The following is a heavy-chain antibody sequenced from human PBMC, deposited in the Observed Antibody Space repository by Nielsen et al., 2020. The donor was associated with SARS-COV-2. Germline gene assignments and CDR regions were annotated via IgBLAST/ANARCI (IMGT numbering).Heavy chain of an antibody. D-gene: IGHD4-17*01. CDR1: GFTFSSCD. V-gene: IGHV3-30*18. J-gene: IGHJ2*01. Sequence: GESLKISCAASGFTFSSCDMHWVRQAPGKGLEWVAVISYDGSNKYYADSVKGRFTISRDNSKNTLYLQMNSLRAEDTAVYYCAKLIDYGDSDFDLWGRGTLVTVSS. CDR3: AKLIDYGDSDFDL. CDR2: ISYDGSNK.